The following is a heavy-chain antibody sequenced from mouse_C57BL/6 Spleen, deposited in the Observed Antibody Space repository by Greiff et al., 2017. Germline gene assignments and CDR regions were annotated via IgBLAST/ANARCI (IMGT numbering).Heavy chain of an antibody. CDR2: IYPRDGST. V-gene: IGHV1-85*01. CDR1: GYTFTSYD. Sequence: QVQLQQSGPELVKPGASVKLSCKASGYTFTSYDINWVKQRPGPGLEWIGWIYPRDGSTKYNEKFKGKDTLTVDTSSSTAYMELHSLTSEDSAVYFCARLTTKHSYYSNYEWYFDVWGTGTTVTVSS. CDR3: ARLTTKHSYYSNYEWYFDV. J-gene: IGHJ1*03. D-gene: IGHD2-5*01.